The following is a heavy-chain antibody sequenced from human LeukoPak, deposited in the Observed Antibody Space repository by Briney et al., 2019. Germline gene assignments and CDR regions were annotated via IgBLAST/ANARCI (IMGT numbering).Heavy chain of an antibody. CDR3: ARSYVRDGFTIEYFQH. Sequence: EASVKVSCKASGGTFSSYAISWVRQAPGQGLEWMGGIIPIFGTANYAQKFQGRVTITADKSTSTAYMELSSLRSEDTAVYYCARSYVRDGFTIEYFQHWGQGTLVTVSS. D-gene: IGHD5-24*01. CDR1: GGTFSSYA. CDR2: IIPIFGTA. V-gene: IGHV1-69*06. J-gene: IGHJ1*01.